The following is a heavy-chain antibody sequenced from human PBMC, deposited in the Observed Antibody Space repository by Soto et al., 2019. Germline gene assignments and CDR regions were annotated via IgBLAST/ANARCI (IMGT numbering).Heavy chain of an antibody. CDR3: AIDPDSSGYYYFDY. V-gene: IGHV3-64*01. J-gene: IGHJ4*02. CDR1: GFTFSSYA. Sequence: GGSLRLSCAASGFTFSSYAMHWVRQAPGKGLEYVSAISSYGGSTYYANSVKGRFTISRDNSKNTLYLQMGSLRAEDMAVYYCAIDPDSSGYYYFDYWGQGTLVTVYS. D-gene: IGHD3-22*01. CDR2: ISSYGGST.